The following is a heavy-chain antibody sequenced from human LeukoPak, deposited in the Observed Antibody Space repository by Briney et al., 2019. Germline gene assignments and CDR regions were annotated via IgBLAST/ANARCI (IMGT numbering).Heavy chain of an antibody. Sequence: PSETLSLTCTVSGGSVTSSSYYWGWIRQPPGKGLEWIGSIYYSGNTYYDLSLESRVTISVDTSKNQFSLKMTSVTAADTAVYYCAKHFAYTGSGSSSSFDIWGQGTMVIVSS. CDR1: GGSVTSSSYY. V-gene: IGHV4-39*01. J-gene: IGHJ3*02. D-gene: IGHD6-6*01. CDR2: IYYSGNT. CDR3: AKHFAYTGSGSSSSFDI.